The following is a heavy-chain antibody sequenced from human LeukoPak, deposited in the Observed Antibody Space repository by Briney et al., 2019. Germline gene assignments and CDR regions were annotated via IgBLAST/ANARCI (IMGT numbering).Heavy chain of an antibody. CDR1: GGSFSGYY. CDR3: ARRNPINYYGSGRQIDY. D-gene: IGHD3-10*01. Sequence: PSETLSLTCAVYGGSFSGYYWSWIRQPPGKGLEWIGEINHSGSTNYNPSLKSRVTISVDTSKNQFSLKLSSVTAADTAVYYCARRNPINYYGSGRQIDYWGQGTLVTVSS. V-gene: IGHV4-34*01. CDR2: INHSGST. J-gene: IGHJ4*02.